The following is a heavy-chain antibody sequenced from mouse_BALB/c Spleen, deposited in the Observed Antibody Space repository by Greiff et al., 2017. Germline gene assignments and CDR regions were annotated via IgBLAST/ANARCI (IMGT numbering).Heavy chain of an antibody. CDR1: GFTFSSYA. V-gene: IGHV5-6-5*01. CDR3: ARIYYYGSSYKGYAMDY. J-gene: IGHJ4*01. D-gene: IGHD1-1*01. CDR2: ISSGGST. Sequence: EVQRVESGGGLVKPGGSLKLSCAASGFTFSSYAMSWVRQTPEKRLEWVASISSGGSTYYPDSVKGRFTISRDNARNILYLQMSSLRSEDTAMYYCARIYYYGSSYKGYAMDYWGQGTSVTVSS.